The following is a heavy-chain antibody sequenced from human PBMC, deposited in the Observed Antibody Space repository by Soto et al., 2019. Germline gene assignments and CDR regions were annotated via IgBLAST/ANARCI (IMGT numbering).Heavy chain of an antibody. CDR1: GFTFTDYS. D-gene: IGHD2-2*01. Sequence: EVQLVESGGNLVQPGGSLRLSCAASGFTFTDYSMNWVRQAPGKGLEWVSYIISSSSEIYYADSVKGRFTISRDNAKNSAKLQMDSLRVEDTAVYYCARAELPSCYVFQHWGQCTLVTGSS. J-gene: IGHJ1*01. CDR3: ARAELPSCYVFQH. CDR2: IISSSSEI. V-gene: IGHV3-48*01.